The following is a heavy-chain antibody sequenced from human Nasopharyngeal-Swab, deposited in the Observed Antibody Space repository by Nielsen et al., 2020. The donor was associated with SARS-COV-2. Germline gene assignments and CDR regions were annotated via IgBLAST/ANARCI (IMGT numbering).Heavy chain of an antibody. V-gene: IGHV1-69*13. CDR3: ARGSIAAAQNNNWFDP. J-gene: IGHJ5*02. CDR1: GGTFSSYA. Sequence: SVKVSCKASGGTFSSYAISWVRQAPGQGLEWMGGIIPIFGTANYAQKFQGRVTITADESTSTAYMELSSLRSEDTAAYYCARGSIAAAQNNNWFDPWGQGTLVTVSS. D-gene: IGHD6-13*01. CDR2: IIPIFGTA.